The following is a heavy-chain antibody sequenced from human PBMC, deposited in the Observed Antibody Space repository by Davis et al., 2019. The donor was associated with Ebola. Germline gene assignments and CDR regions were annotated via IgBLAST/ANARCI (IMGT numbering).Heavy chain of an antibody. V-gene: IGHV4-59*11. CDR2: VSGSGRT. Sequence: PSETLSLTCTVSGVSISTHYWNWFRQPPGKGLEWIGFVSGSGRTSYNPSLKSRVTISADTSKNHFSLNLSSVTAADTAVYFCARFGEGAYWGQGTLVTVSS. D-gene: IGHD2-21*01. J-gene: IGHJ4*02. CDR3: ARFGEGAY. CDR1: GVSISTHY.